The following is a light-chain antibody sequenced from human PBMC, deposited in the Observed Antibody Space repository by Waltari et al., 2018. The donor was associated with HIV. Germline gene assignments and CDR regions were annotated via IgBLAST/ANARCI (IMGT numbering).Light chain of an antibody. CDR2: QDI. V-gene: IGLV3-1*01. Sequence: SYELTQPPSVSVSPGQPATTTSSGDKSGVKHVFWYQQKPGQSPVLVISQDIKRPSGIPERFSGSNSGNTATLTISGTQAMDEADYYCQAWDSSTAVFGTGTKVTVL. CDR3: QAWDSSTAV. J-gene: IGLJ1*01. CDR1: KSGVKH.